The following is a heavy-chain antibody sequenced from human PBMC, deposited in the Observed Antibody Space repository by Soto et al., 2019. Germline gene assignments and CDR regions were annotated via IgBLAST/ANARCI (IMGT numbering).Heavy chain of an antibody. CDR3: ARDMDSRANYYYRMDV. V-gene: IGHV1-69*06. D-gene: IGHD6-13*01. CDR2: IIPIFGTA. CDR1: GGTFSSYA. J-gene: IGHJ6*02. Sequence: SVKVSCKASGGTFSSYAISWVRQAPGQGLEWMGGIIPIFGTANYAQKFQGRVTITADKSTSTAYMELSSLRSEDTAVYYCARDMDSRANYYYRMDVWGQGTTVTVSS.